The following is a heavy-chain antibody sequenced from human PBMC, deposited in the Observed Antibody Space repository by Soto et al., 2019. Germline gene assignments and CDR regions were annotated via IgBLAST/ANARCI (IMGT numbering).Heavy chain of an antibody. Sequence: QVQLVQSGAELKKPGSSVNVSCAASGGTFKTYTINWVRQAPGQGLEWIGQIIPMYDSANYAQRFQGRVTISADKSTNIAYRELSGLRSEDKALYYCATWRTYSGSYCFDYWGQGTLVSVSS. CDR1: GGTFKTYT. V-gene: IGHV1-69*06. J-gene: IGHJ4*02. CDR2: IIPMYDSA. CDR3: ATWRTYSGSYCFDY. D-gene: IGHD1-26*01.